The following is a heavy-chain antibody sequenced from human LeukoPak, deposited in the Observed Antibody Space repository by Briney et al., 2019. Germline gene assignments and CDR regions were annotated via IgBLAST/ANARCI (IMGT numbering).Heavy chain of an antibody. CDR1: GCSIGSYY. CDR3: AREPSHIAAAEKRGYAFDI. Sequence: PSETLSLTCTVSGCSIGSYYWSWIRQPPGKGLEWIGYIYYSGSTNYNPSLKSRVTLSVDTSKNHFSLKLSSVTAADTAVYYCAREPSHIAAAEKRGYAFDIWGQRTMVTVPS. V-gene: IGHV4-59*01. D-gene: IGHD6-13*01. CDR2: IYYSGST. J-gene: IGHJ3*02.